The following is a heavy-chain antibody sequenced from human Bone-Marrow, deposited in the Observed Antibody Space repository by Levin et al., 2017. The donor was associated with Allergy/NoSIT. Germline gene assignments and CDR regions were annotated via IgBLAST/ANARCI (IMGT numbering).Heavy chain of an antibody. CDR3: AKAMEASSMFDS. D-gene: IGHD2/OR15-2a*01. J-gene: IGHJ4*02. Sequence: GESLKISCEASGFSFDDYAMHWVRQAPGKGLEWVSLVSWDGGSTYYADSVKGRFTISRDNSKNSLYLHMNSLRPEDTALYYCAKAMEASSMFDSWGQGTLVTVSS. CDR1: GFSFDDYA. V-gene: IGHV3-43D*03. CDR2: VSWDGGST.